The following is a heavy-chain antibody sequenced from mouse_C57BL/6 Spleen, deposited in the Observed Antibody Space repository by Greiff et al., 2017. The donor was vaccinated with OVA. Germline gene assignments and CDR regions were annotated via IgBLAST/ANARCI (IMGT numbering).Heavy chain of an antibody. CDR1: GYTFTDSY. V-gene: IGHV1-26*01. Sequence: VQLQQSGPELVKPGASVKISCKASGYTFTDSYMNWVKQSPGKSLEWIGDINPNNGGTSYNQKFKGKATLTVDKSSSTAYMELRSLTSEDSAVYYCARSFYDYDYCFDYWGQGTTLTVSS. CDR2: INPNNGGT. D-gene: IGHD2-4*01. J-gene: IGHJ2*01. CDR3: ARSFYDYDYCFDY.